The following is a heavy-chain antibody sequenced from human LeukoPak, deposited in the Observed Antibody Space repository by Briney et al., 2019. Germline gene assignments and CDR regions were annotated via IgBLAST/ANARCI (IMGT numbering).Heavy chain of an antibody. Sequence: GASVKVSCKASGGTFSSYAIRWVRQAPGQGLEWMGGIIPMFGTADYAQKLQGRVTITADKSTSTAYMELSSLRSEDTAVYYCARNRAPLGHWLYNWFDPWGQGTLVTVSS. CDR3: ARNRAPLGHWLYNWFDP. J-gene: IGHJ5*02. V-gene: IGHV1-69*06. CDR2: IIPMFGTA. D-gene: IGHD6-19*01. CDR1: GGTFSSYA.